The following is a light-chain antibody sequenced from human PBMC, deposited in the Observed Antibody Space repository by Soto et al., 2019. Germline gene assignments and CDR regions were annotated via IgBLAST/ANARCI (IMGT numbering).Light chain of an antibody. J-gene: IGLJ1*01. CDR1: SSDIGDSNY. V-gene: IGLV2-14*03. Sequence: QSVLTQPASVSGSPGQSITISCTGTSSDIGDSNYVSWYQQHPGKAPKLVIYDVSNRPLGVSNRFSGSKSANTASLTISGLQAEDEADYYCSSFRSSSTSHVFGTGTKATVL. CDR2: DVS. CDR3: SSFRSSSTSHV.